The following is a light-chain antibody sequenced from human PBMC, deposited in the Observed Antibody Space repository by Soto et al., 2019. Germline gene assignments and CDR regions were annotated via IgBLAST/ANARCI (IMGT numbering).Light chain of an antibody. CDR1: QSVSSN. V-gene: IGKV3-15*01. CDR3: QQYIRWPLT. CDR2: GAS. J-gene: IGKJ4*01. Sequence: EIVITHSLATLSVPPGERATLSCRASQSVSSNLAWYQQKPGQAPSLLIYGASTRATGTPARFSGSGSGTEFTLTISSLQSEDFAVYYCQQYIRWPLTFGGGTKVDIK.